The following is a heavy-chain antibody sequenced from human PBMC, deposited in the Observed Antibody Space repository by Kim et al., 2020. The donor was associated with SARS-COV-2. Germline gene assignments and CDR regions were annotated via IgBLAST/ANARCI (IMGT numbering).Heavy chain of an antibody. V-gene: IGHV3-11*06. J-gene: IGHJ6*02. CDR3: ARDRDYGGNLGYYGMDV. Sequence: VKGRLTISRDNAKNSLYLQMNSLRAEDTAVYYCARDRDYGGNLGYYGMDVWGQGTTVTVSS. D-gene: IGHD4-17*01.